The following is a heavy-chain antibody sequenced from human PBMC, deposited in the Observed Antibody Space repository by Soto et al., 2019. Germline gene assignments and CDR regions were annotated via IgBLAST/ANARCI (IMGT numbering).Heavy chain of an antibody. CDR2: IWYDGSKQ. V-gene: IGHV3-33*01. Sequence: QVQLVESGGGLVKLGPSWGLSVPRPGFTFSSYGRPWVRQAPGKGLEWVAVIWYDGSKQYYADSVKGRFTISRDNSKNTLYLQMNSLRAEDTAVYYCARDPGVTNYYFDYWGQGTLVTVSS. CDR3: ARDPGVTNYYFDY. D-gene: IGHD3-3*01. CDR1: GFTFSSYG. J-gene: IGHJ4*02.